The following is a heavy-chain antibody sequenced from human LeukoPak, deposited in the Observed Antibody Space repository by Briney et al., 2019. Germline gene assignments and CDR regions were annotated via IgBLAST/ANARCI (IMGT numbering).Heavy chain of an antibody. D-gene: IGHD2-2*01. V-gene: IGHV4-30-2*01. J-gene: IGHJ4*02. Sequence: PSETLSLTCAVSGGSISSGGYSWSWLRQPPGKGLEWIGYIYHSGSTYYNPSLKSRVTISVDRSKNQFSLKLSSVTAADTAVYYCARAVVPAAFDYWGQGTLVTVSS. CDR3: ARAVVPAAFDY. CDR1: GGSISSGGYS. CDR2: IYHSGST.